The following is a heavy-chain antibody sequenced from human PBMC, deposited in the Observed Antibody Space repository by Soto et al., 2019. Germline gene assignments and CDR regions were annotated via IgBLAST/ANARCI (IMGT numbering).Heavy chain of an antibody. V-gene: IGHV3-23*01. CDR3: AKGGDYDFWSAYDY. CDR1: GLTFSSYA. J-gene: IGHJ4*02. CDR2: ISGSGGST. Sequence: PGGSLRLSCAASGLTFSSYAMSWVRQAPGKGLEWVSAISGSGGSTYYADSVKGRFTISRDNSKNTLYLQMNSLRAEDTAVYYCAKGGDYDFWSAYDYWGQGTLVTVSS. D-gene: IGHD3-3*01.